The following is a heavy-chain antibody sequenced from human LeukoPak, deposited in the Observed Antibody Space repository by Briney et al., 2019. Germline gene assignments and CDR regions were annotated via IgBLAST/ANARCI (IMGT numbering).Heavy chain of an antibody. CDR2: INHSGST. D-gene: IGHD3-22*01. V-gene: IGHV4-34*01. J-gene: IGHJ4*02. Sequence: SETLSLTCAVYGGSFSGYYWSWIRQPPGKGLEWIGEINHSGSTNYNPSLKSRVTISVDTSKNQFSLKLSSVTAADTAVYYCARGKDYYDSSGYYSAFDNWGQGTLVTVSS. CDR1: GGSFSGYY. CDR3: ARGKDYYDSSGYYSAFDN.